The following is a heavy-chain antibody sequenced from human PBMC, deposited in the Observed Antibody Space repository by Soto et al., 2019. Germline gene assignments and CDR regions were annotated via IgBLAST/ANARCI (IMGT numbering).Heavy chain of an antibody. V-gene: IGHV1-58*02. Sequence: QMQLVQSGPEVKKPGTSVKVSCKACGFTFTSPAMPWVRQARGKRLVWIGWIVVGSGNTNYAQKFQERVTITRDMSTSTAYMELSSLRSEDTAVYYCAREGTVTTGMDVWGQGTTVTVSS. J-gene: IGHJ6*02. CDR3: AREGTVTTGMDV. CDR2: IVVGSGNT. CDR1: GFTFTSPA. D-gene: IGHD4-17*01.